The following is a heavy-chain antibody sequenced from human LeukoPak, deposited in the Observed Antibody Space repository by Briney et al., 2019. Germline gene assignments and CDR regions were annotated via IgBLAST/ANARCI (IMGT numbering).Heavy chain of an antibody. J-gene: IGHJ4*02. D-gene: IGHD3-22*01. Sequence: GGSLRLSCAASGFSFSTYGMSWVRQAPGRGLEWVSALNAAGRSSFYADSVKGRFTISRDNSKSTLYLQMNSLRGEDTAVYYCAKEDYSDTKGYEDYCGQGTLVTVSS. CDR2: LNAAGRSS. CDR1: GFSFSTYG. CDR3: AKEDYSDTKGYEDY. V-gene: IGHV3-23*01.